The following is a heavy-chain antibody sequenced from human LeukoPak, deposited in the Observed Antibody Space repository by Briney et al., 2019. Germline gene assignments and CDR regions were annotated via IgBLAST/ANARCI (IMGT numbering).Heavy chain of an antibody. Sequence: GGSLRLSCAASGFTFSSYGMHWVRQAPGKGLEWVAVISYDGSNNYYADSVKGRFTISRDNSKNTLYLQMNSLRAEDTAVYYCANIHYGQYYFDYWGQGTLVTVSS. CDR2: ISYDGSNN. CDR3: ANIHYGQYYFDY. J-gene: IGHJ4*02. V-gene: IGHV3-30*18. D-gene: IGHD3-10*01. CDR1: GFTFSSYG.